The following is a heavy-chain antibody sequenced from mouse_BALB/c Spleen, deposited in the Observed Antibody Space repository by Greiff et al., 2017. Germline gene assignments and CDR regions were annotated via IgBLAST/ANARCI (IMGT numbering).Heavy chain of an antibody. CDR3: ARPLYYDYPYAMDY. J-gene: IGHJ4*01. CDR1: GYSITSGYY. D-gene: IGHD2-4*01. Sequence: EVKLMESGPGLVKPSQSLSLTCSVTGYSITSGYYWNWIRQFPGNKLEWMGYISYDGSNNYNPSLKNRISITRDTSKNQFFLKLNSVTTEDTATYYCARPLYYDYPYAMDYWGQGTSVTVSS. CDR2: ISYDGSN. V-gene: IGHV3-6*02.